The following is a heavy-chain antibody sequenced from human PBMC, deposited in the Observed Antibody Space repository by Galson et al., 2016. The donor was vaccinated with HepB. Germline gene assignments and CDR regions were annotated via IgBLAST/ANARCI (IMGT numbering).Heavy chain of an antibody. J-gene: IGHJ6*03. V-gene: IGHV3-23*01. Sequence: SLRLSCAASGFTFSTYAMSWVRQAPGKWLEWVSSISGGGSYTYYADSVQGRFTISRDNSKNTVYLQMNTLRADDTAVYYWAKVGGDSCYNFLVDKYFYMDVWGKGTTVTVSS. CDR1: GFTFSTYA. D-gene: IGHD5-24*01. CDR3: AKVGGDSCYNFLVDKYFYMDV. CDR2: ISGGGSYT.